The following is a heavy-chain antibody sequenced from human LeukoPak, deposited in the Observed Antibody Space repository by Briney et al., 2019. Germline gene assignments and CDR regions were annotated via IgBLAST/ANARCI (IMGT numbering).Heavy chain of an antibody. CDR2: IKTKIDGGTT. Sequence: GGSLRLSCAPSGLSFSNDWMSWVRQAPGKGLEWVGRIKTKIDGGTTDYAAPVKGRFTISRDDSRNTLYLQMKSLKTEDTAVYYCTTDHEWAGYFGSRKPYDYWGQGTLVTVSS. V-gene: IGHV3-15*01. CDR3: TTDHEWAGYFGSRKPYDY. J-gene: IGHJ4*02. CDR1: GLSFSNDW. D-gene: IGHD1-26*01.